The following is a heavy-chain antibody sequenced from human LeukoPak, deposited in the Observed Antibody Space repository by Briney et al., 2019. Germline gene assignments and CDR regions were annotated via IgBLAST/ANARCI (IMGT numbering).Heavy chain of an antibody. J-gene: IGHJ4*02. CDR1: GFTFSSYG. CDR2: ISYDGSNK. V-gene: IGHV3-30*18. Sequence: GGSLRLACAASGFTFSSYGMHWVRQAPGKGLEWVAVISYDGSNKYYADSVKGRFTISRDNSKNTLYLQMNSLRAEDTAVYYCAQDRSVLLWFGEFPDYWGQGTLVTVSS. CDR3: AQDRSVLLWFGEFPDY. D-gene: IGHD3-10*01.